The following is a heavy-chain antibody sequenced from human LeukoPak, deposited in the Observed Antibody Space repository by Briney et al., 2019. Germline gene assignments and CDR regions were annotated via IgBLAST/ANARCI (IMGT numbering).Heavy chain of an antibody. CDR2: ISSSGSTI. CDR3: AELGITMIGGV. Sequence: GGSLRLSCAASGFTFSSYEMNWVRQAPGQGLEWVSYISSSGSTIYYADSVKGRFTISRDYAKNSLYLQMNSLRAEDTAVYYCAELGITMIGGVWGKGTTVTISS. D-gene: IGHD3-10*02. J-gene: IGHJ6*04. CDR1: GFTFSSYE. V-gene: IGHV3-48*03.